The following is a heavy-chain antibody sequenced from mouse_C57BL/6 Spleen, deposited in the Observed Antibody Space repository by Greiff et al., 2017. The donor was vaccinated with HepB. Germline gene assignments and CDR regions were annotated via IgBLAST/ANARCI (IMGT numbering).Heavy chain of an antibody. D-gene: IGHD1-2*01. CDR1: GFTFSDYG. Sequence: EVQLVESGGGLVKPGGSLKLSCAASGFTFSDYGMHWVRQAPEKGLEWVAYISGGSSTIYYADTVKGRFTISRDNAKNTLFLQMTSLRSEDTAMYYCATHYYGHAMDYWGQGTSVTVSS. CDR3: ATHYYGHAMDY. CDR2: ISGGSSTI. V-gene: IGHV5-17*01. J-gene: IGHJ4*01.